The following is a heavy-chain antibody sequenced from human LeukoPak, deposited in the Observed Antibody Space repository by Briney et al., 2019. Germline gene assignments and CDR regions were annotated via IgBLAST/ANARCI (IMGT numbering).Heavy chain of an antibody. V-gene: IGHV4-61*08. CDR2: VYYTGST. D-gene: IGHD1-26*01. J-gene: IGHJ4*02. Sequence: SETLSLTCTVSGASVSSDGYYWNWIRQPPGKGLEWIGYVYYTGSTNYNASLKSRVTIFVDTSRNQFSMNLNSVTAADTAVYYCARVYYSVSSAGFDYWGQGTLVSVAS. CDR3: ARVYYSVSSAGFDY. CDR1: GASVSSDGYY.